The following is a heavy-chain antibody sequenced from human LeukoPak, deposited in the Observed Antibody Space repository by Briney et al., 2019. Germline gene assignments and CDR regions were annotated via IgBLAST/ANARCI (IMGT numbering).Heavy chain of an antibody. J-gene: IGHJ4*02. CDR2: INPATGNT. CDR3: ARDFTYGGGGDY. V-gene: IGHV1-3*01. Sequence: ASVKVSCKASGYTFTNYSMNWVRQAPGQRLEWMGWINPATGNTEYSQKFQGRVTITRDTSASTAYMELSSLRSEDTAVYYCARDFTYGGGGDYWGQGTLLTVSS. D-gene: IGHD4-23*01. CDR1: GYTFTNYS.